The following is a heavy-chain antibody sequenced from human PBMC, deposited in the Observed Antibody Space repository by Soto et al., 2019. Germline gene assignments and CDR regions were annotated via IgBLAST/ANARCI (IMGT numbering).Heavy chain of an antibody. Sequence: WGSLRLSCVASGFTVSYNYMSWVRQAPGKGLEWVSFLYTDGKTNYADSVKGRFTVSRDESKNTLYLQMNTLRAEDTAVYYCARAANHYERXGYYYQWGQGTXVXV. V-gene: IGHV3-53*01. CDR3: ARAANHYERXGYYYQ. CDR1: GFTVSYNY. D-gene: IGHD3-22*01. CDR2: LYTDGKT. J-gene: IGHJ4*02.